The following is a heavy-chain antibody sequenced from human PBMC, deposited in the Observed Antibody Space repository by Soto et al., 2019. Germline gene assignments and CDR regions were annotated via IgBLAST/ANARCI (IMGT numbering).Heavy chain of an antibody. Sequence: QVQLQESGPRLVEASQTLSLTCTVSNASITSSGYYWSWVRQPPGKRLEWIGYIYHSGSTFYSPSPQRLLSSSQGTSNNPFSLTLRSVTAAHTAVYHCARMIGTSDDPDYRGQVIRGT. CDR1: NASITSSGYY. CDR2: IYHSGST. V-gene: IGHV4-31*01. CDR3: ARMIGTSDDPDY. D-gene: IGHD2-21*01. J-gene: IGHJ4*02.